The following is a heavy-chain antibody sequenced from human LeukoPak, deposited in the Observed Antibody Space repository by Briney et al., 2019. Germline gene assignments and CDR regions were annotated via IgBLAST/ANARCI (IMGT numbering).Heavy chain of an antibody. V-gene: IGHV1-46*01. CDR2: INPSSGST. J-gene: IGHJ4*02. CDR1: GYTFTSYY. Sequence: ASVKLSCTSSGYTFTSYYMHWVRHAPGQGMEWKGIINPSSGSTSNAQKLQGIATMTKYTCTSTGYMERSSLRSEDTAVYYCARETLYSGSDDFDYWGQGALVTVSS. CDR3: ARETLYSGSDDFDY. D-gene: IGHD1-26*01.